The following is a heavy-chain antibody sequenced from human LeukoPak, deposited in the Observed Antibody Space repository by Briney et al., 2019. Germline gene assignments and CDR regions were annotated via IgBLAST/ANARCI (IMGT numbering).Heavy chain of an antibody. CDR1: GDSISSYF. CDR3: ARRAVAGSTGTFDY. J-gene: IGHJ4*02. D-gene: IGHD6-19*01. V-gene: IGHV4-59*08. CDR2: FYHSGNT. Sequence: PSETLSLTCTVAGDSISSYFWSWVRQPPGKGLEWIGYFYHSGNTNYNPSLKSRVTISVDTSKSQFSLKLSSVTAADTAVYYCARRAVAGSTGTFDYWGQGTLVTVSS.